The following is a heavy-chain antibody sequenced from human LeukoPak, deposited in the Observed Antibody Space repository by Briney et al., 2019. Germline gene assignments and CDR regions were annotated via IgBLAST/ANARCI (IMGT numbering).Heavy chain of an antibody. Sequence: ASVKVSCRASGYTFTSYGISWVRQAPGQGLEWMGWISAYNGNTNYAQKLQGRVTMTTDTSTSTAYMELRSLRSDDTAVYYCAREMATAMGYYFDYWGQGTLVTLSS. CDR3: AREMATAMGYYFDY. V-gene: IGHV1-18*01. D-gene: IGHD5-18*01. J-gene: IGHJ4*02. CDR2: ISAYNGNT. CDR1: GYTFTSYG.